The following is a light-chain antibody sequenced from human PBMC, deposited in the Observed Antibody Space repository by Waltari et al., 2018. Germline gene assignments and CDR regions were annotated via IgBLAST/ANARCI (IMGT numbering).Light chain of an antibody. J-gene: IGKJ1*01. CDR1: QSVGSNY. CDR3: QHYVRTWA. Sequence: EIVLTQSPGTLSLSPGESATLSCRASQSVGSNYLAWDEQRPGQAPRILIYVASSRATGIPDRFSGSGSGTDFTLSISRLEPEDFAVYYCQHYVRTWAFGQGTKVEIK. CDR2: VAS. V-gene: IGKV3-20*01.